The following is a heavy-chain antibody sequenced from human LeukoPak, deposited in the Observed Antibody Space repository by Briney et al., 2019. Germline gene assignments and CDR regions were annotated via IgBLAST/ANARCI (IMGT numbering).Heavy chain of an antibody. D-gene: IGHD5-18*01. CDR1: GVSISNYY. CDR3: AITQRDTIFDY. Sequence: SETLSLTCTVSGVSISNYYWTWIRQTPGKGLEWIGYIYSSGTTNYNPSLKSRVTIAVDTSTNQFSLRLGSVTAADTAVYYCAITQRDTIFDYWGQGTLVIVSS. V-gene: IGHV4-59*01. CDR2: IYSSGTT. J-gene: IGHJ4*02.